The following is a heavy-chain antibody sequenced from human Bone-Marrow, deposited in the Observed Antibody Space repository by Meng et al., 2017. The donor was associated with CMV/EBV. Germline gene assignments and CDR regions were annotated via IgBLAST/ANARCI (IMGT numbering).Heavy chain of an antibody. V-gene: IGHV1-69*05. CDR2: IIPIFGTA. J-gene: IGHJ4*02. CDR1: GYTFTSYG. Sequence: SVKVSCKASGYTFTSYGISWVRQAPGQGLEWMGGIIPIFGTANYAQKFQGRVTITTDESTSTAYMELSSLRSEDTAVYYCARFKALVGATNAFDIWGQGTLVTVSS. CDR3: ARFKALVGATNAFDI. D-gene: IGHD1-26*01.